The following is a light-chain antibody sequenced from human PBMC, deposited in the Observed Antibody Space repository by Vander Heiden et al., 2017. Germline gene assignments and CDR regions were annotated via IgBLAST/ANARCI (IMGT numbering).Light chain of an antibody. V-gene: IGKV3-11*01. J-gene: IGKJ5*01. CDR1: QSVSSY. CDR3: QQRSNWPPG. CDR2: DAS. Sequence: EIVLTQSPATLSLSPGERATLSCRASQSVSSYLAWYQQKPGQAPRLLIYDASNRATGIPARFSGRGSGTDFTLTISSLEPEDFAVYYCQQRSNWPPGLGQGTRLEIK.